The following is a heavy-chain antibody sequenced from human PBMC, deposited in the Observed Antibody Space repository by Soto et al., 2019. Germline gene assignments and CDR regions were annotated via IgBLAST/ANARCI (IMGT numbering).Heavy chain of an antibody. V-gene: IGHV1-69*15. J-gene: IGHJ6*02. D-gene: IGHD1-1*01. CDR2: ILPMFGTA. Sequence: QVQLVQSGAEVKKPGSSVKVSCKASGCTLSSHTISWVRQAPGQGLVWMGRILPMFGTATYAKKFQGRVAITVDESTSTGYMERNRLRFEDTAEYYCAREVWNDVNYYLCMDVWGEGTTDTVS. CDR3: AREVWNDVNYYLCMDV. CDR1: GCTLSSHT.